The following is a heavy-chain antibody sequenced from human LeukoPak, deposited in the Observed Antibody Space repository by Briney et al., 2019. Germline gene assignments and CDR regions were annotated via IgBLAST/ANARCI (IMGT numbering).Heavy chain of an antibody. V-gene: IGHV1-24*01. CDR2: FDPEDGET. CDR1: GYTLTELS. J-gene: IGHJ4*02. D-gene: IGHD6-13*01. CDR3: ATDTQYSSSWYTWGY. Sequence: ASVKVSCKVSGYTLTELSMHWVRQAPGKGLEWMGGFDPEDGETIYAQKFQGRVTMTEDTSTDTAYMELSSLRSEDTAVYYYATDTQYSSSWYTWGYWGQGTLVTVSS.